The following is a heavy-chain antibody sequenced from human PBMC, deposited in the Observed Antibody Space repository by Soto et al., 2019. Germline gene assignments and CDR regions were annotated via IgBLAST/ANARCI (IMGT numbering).Heavy chain of an antibody. CDR3: ARAALYSSGYYYYDY. D-gene: IGHD6-19*01. Sequence: EVQLVESGGGLVQPGGSLRLSCAASGFTFRTYWMHWVRQAPGKGLVWVSRINTDGSSTNYADSVKGRFTISRDHARNTLYLQMDSLRAEDTAVYYCARAALYSSGYYYYDYWGQGALVTVSS. V-gene: IGHV3-74*01. J-gene: IGHJ4*02. CDR2: INTDGSST. CDR1: GFTFRTYW.